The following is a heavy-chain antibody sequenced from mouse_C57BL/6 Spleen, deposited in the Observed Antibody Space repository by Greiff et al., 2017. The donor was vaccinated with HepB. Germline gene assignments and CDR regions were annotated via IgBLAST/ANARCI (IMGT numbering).Heavy chain of an antibody. CDR2: ISSGGSYT. D-gene: IGHD1-1*01. CDR3: ARGAYYYGSSYDWYFDV. V-gene: IGHV5-6*02. J-gene: IGHJ1*03. Sequence: EVKVEESGGDLVKPGASLKLSCAASGFTFSSYGMSWVRQTPDKRLEWVATISSGGSYTYYPDSVKGRFTISRDNAKNTLYLQMSSLKSEDTAMYYCARGAYYYGSSYDWYFDVWGTGTTVTVSS. CDR1: GFTFSSYG.